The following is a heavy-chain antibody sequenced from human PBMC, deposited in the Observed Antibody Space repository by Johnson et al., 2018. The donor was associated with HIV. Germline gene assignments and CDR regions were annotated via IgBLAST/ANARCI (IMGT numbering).Heavy chain of an antibody. CDR1: GFTFSSYW. Sequence: MLLVESGGGLVKPGGSLRLSCAASGFTFSSYWMSWVRQAPGKGLEWVANIKQDGSEKYYVDSVKGRFTISRDNAKNSLYLQMNSLRAEDTAVYYCASLVGSSSGEAFDIWGQGTMVTVSS. D-gene: IGHD6-6*01. CDR3: ASLVGSSSGEAFDI. CDR2: IKQDGSEK. J-gene: IGHJ3*02. V-gene: IGHV3-7*05.